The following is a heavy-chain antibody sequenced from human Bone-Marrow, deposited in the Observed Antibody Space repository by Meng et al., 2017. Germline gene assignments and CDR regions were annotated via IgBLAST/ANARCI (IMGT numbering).Heavy chain of an antibody. CDR2: SNHNGST. CDR3: ATVGRGETYFDL. Sequence: HRPQCAGVLMQPSTPLSPPCAVCGGSFSGYYWGWSRQPPGKGLEESGESNHNGSTNYNPSLMNRVTISVDTSKNQFSLKLSSVTAADTAVYYCATVGRGETYFDLWGRGTLVTVSS. V-gene: IGHV4-34*01. D-gene: IGHD5-24*01. J-gene: IGHJ2*01. CDR1: GGSFSGYY.